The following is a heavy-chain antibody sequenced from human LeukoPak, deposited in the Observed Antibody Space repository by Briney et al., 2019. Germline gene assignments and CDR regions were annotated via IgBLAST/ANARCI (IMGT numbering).Heavy chain of an antibody. CDR3: AREFIMIDAFDL. D-gene: IGHD3-16*01. Sequence: SQTLSLTCTVSGGSISSGDYYWTWIRQPPGKGLEWIGSIYHCGSTYYNPSLKSRVTISIDTSKNQFSLKMSSVTAADTAVYYCAREFIMIDAFDLWGQGTMVSVSS. V-gene: IGHV4-30-4*01. J-gene: IGHJ3*01. CDR2: IYHCGST. CDR1: GGSISSGDYY.